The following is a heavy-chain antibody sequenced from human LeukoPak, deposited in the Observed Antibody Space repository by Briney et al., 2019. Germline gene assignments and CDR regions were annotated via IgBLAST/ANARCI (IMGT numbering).Heavy chain of an antibody. D-gene: IGHD3-10*01. V-gene: IGHV4-30-2*01. J-gene: IGHJ4*02. CDR2: IYHSGST. Sequence: SETLSLTCTVSGGSSSSGGYYWSWIRQPPGKGLEWIGYIYHSGSTYYNLSLKSRVTISVDRSKNQFSLKLSSVTAADTAVYYCARNYYGSGSRRPEDYWGQGTLVTVSS. CDR3: ARNYYGSGSRRPEDY. CDR1: GGSSSSGGYY.